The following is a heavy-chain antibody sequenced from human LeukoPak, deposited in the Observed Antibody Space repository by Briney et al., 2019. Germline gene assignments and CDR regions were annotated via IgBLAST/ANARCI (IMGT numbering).Heavy chain of an antibody. V-gene: IGHV4-31*03. Sequence: SQTLSLTCTVSGGSINSGGYYWSWIRQHPGKGLEWIGYIYYSGSTYYNPSLKSRVTISVDTSKNQFSLKLSSVTAADTAVYYCARVSGGGYGGWFDPWGQGTLVTVSS. CDR2: IYYSGST. J-gene: IGHJ5*02. D-gene: IGHD4-23*01. CDR3: ARVSGGGYGGWFDP. CDR1: GGSINSGGYY.